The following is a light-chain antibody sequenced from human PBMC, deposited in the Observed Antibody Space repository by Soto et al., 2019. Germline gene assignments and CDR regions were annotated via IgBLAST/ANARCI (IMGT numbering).Light chain of an antibody. CDR2: RAS. Sequence: DIQMTQSPSTLSASVGDRVTITCRASQTISSSLAWYQQKPGKAPKPLIYRASSLESGVPSRFSGSGSGTEFTLTISSLQPDDFATYFCQHRATFGQGTKLDIK. J-gene: IGKJ1*01. V-gene: IGKV1-5*03. CDR1: QTISSS. CDR3: QHRAT.